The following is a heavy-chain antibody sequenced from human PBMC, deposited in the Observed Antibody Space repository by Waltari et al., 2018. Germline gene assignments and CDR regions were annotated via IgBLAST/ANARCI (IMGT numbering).Heavy chain of an antibody. J-gene: IGHJ6*02. CDR1: GGTFSSYA. CDR3: ARGSRGTMVRGVIPRLGMDV. CDR2: IIPILGTA. V-gene: IGHV1-69*01. D-gene: IGHD3-10*01. Sequence: QVQLVQSGAEVKKPGSSVKVSCKASGGTFSSYATSRVGPCPGQGVGWLGGIIPILGTANYAQKFQGRVTITADESTSTAYMELSSLRSEDTAVYYCARGSRGTMVRGVIPRLGMDVWGQGTTVTVSS.